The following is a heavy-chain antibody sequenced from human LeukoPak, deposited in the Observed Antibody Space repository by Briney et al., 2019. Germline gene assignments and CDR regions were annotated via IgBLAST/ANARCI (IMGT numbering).Heavy chain of an antibody. CDR1: GYTLTELS. Sequence: GASVTVSCKVSGYTLTELSMHWVRQAPGKGLEWMGGFDPEDGETIYAQKFQGRVTMTEDTSTDTAYMELSSLRSEDTAVYYCATDPMRYCSGGSCYSVDYWGQGTLVTVSS. CDR3: ATDPMRYCSGGSCYSVDY. D-gene: IGHD2-15*01. CDR2: FDPEDGET. J-gene: IGHJ4*02. V-gene: IGHV1-24*01.